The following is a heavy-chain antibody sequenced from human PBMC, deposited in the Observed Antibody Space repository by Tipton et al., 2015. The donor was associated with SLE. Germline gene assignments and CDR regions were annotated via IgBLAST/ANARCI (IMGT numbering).Heavy chain of an antibody. CDR2: IYYSGST. D-gene: IGHD3-10*01. V-gene: IGHV4-59*11. Sequence: TLSLTCTVSGASITSHYWSWIRQPPGKGLEWIGYIYYSGSTNYHPSLRGRVTISVDTSKNQFSLKLRSVTAADTALYYCARAKGSGTYSSGQFDSWGQGTLVTVSS. J-gene: IGHJ4*02. CDR3: ARAKGSGTYSSGQFDS. CDR1: GASITSHY.